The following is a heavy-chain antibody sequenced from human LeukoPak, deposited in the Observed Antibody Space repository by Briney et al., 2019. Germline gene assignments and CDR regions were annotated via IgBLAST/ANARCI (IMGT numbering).Heavy chain of an antibody. D-gene: IGHD3-10*02. J-gene: IGHJ6*04. CDR3: AELGITMIGGV. CDR2: ISSSINYI. V-gene: IGHV3-21*01. Sequence: GGSLRLPCAASGFTFSTYSMNWVRQAPGKGLEWVSSISSSINYIYYADSVKGRFTISRDNAKNSLYLQMNSLRAEDTAVYYCAELGITMIGGVWGKGTTVTISS. CDR1: GFTFSTYS.